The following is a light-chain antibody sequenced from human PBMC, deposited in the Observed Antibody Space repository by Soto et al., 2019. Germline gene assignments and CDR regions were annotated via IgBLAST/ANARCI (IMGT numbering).Light chain of an antibody. V-gene: IGKV1-5*01. CDR3: QQYNSYWT. CDR1: QSISSW. J-gene: IGKJ1*01. CDR2: DAS. Sequence: DIQMTQSPSTLSASEGDRVTITCRASQSISSWLAWYQQKPGKAPKLLIYDASSLESGVPSRFSGSGSGTEFTLTISSLQRDDFATYYCQQYNSYWTFGQGTKVEIK.